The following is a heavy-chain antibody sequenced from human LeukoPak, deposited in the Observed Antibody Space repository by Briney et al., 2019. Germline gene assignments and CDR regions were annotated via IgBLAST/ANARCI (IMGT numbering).Heavy chain of an antibody. J-gene: IGHJ4*02. CDR1: GFTFDDYA. CDR2: ISWNSGSI. CDR3: AKDMGDYYDSSGYPFDY. Sequence: GGSLRLSCAASGFTFDDYAMPWVRQAPGKGLEWVSGISWNSGSIGYADSVKGRFTISRDNAKNSPYLQMNSLRAEDTALYYCAKDMGDYYDSSGYPFDYWGQGTLVTVSS. V-gene: IGHV3-9*01. D-gene: IGHD3-22*01.